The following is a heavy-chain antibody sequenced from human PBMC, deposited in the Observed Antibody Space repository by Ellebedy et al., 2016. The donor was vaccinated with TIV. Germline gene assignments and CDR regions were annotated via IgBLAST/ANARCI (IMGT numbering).Heavy chain of an antibody. J-gene: IGHJ4*02. D-gene: IGHD3-16*02. CDR2: LDPKTGAT. Sequence: ASVKVSCKASGYTFTGYYMHWVRQAPGQGLEWMGWLDPKTGATNYAQKFRGRVTMTRDMSTSTAYLDLSGLRSDDTASYYCASFIFGEVIDFWGQGTLVTVSS. CDR3: ASFIFGEVIDF. V-gene: IGHV1-2*02. CDR1: GYTFTGYY.